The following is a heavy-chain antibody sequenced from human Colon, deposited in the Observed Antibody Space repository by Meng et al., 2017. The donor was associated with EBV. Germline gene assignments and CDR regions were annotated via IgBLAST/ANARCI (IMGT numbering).Heavy chain of an antibody. J-gene: IGHJ4*02. CDR3: ARNYYFDY. V-gene: IGHV4-30-4*01. CDR2: IYYTGST. CDR1: GGSITSGDYC. Sequence: QVRLQVSGAGLLQPAKHLSLTCTVSGGSITSGDYCWSWIRQPPGKGMEWLGYIYYTGSTYYNPSLKSRVTISMDTSKNQFSLRLSSVTAADTAVYYCARNYYFDYWGQGTLVTVSS.